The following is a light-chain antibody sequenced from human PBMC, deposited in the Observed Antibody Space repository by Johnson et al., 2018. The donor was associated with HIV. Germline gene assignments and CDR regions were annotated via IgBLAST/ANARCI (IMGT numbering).Light chain of an antibody. Sequence: QSVLTQPPSVSAAPGQKVTISCSGSSSDMGNYAVSWYQQLPGTAPKLLIYDRNKRPSGIPDRFSGSKSGTSATLGITGLQTGDEADYYCGTWDSSLSVYVFGTGTKVTVL. J-gene: IGLJ1*01. CDR3: GTWDSSLSVYV. V-gene: IGLV1-51*01. CDR2: DRN. CDR1: SSDMGNYA.